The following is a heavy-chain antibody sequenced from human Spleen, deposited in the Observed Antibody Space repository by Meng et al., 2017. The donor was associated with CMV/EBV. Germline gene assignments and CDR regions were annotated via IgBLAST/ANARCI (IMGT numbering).Heavy chain of an antibody. CDR2: IYPGDSDT. D-gene: IGHD2-15*01. Sequence: KGYGYSFTNSWLGWVRQMPGKGLEWVGIIYPGDSDTRYSPSFQGQVSISADKSISTAYLQWSSLKASDTAMYYCARLGGGNAISNFDFWGQGTLVTVSS. CDR3: ARLGGGNAISNFDF. CDR1: GYSFTNSW. V-gene: IGHV5-51*01. J-gene: IGHJ4*02.